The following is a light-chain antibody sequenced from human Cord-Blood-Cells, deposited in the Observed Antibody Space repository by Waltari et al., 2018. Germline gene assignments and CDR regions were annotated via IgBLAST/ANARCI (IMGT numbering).Light chain of an antibody. CDR1: QSISSY. Sequence: EIQMTQSTYSLSASVGDRVTITWRASQSISSYLNWYQQKPGKAPKLLIYAASSLQSGVPSRFSGSRSGTDFTLTISSLQPEDFATYYYQQSYSTPLTFGGGTKVEIK. CDR3: QQSYSTPLT. CDR2: AAS. J-gene: IGKJ4*01. V-gene: IGKV1-39*01.